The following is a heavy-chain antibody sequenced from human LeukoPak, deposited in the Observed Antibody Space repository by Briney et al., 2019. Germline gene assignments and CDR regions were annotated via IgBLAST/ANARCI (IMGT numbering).Heavy chain of an antibody. J-gene: IGHJ4*02. CDR1: GGSIRSGRHY. D-gene: IGHD3-22*01. CDR2: IYYSGST. Sequence: PSETLSLTCTLSGGSIRSGRHYWAWIRQPPGKGLEWLGSIYYSGSTYYNPSLENRVTISIDTSKNHFSLKLSSLSAADTSVYYCAKRDDSGGNLVDLWGQGTLVTVS. V-gene: IGHV4-39*02. CDR3: AKRDDSGGNLVDL.